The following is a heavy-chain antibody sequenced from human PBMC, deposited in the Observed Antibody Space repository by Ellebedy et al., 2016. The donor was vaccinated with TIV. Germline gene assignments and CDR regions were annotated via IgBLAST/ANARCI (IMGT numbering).Heavy chain of an antibody. CDR3: TKDYFYDSSGGYFEY. V-gene: IGHV3-23*01. J-gene: IGHJ4*02. Sequence: GESLKISCAASGFTFSSYPMNWVRQAPGKGLEWVSAISDTGGSTYYADSVKGRFTISRDNSKNTLYLQMNSLRAEDKAVYYCTKDYFYDSSGGYFEYWGQGTLVTVSS. CDR1: GFTFSSYP. D-gene: IGHD3-22*01. CDR2: ISDTGGST.